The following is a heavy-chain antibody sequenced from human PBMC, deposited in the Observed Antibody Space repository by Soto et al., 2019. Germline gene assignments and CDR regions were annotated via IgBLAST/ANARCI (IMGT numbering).Heavy chain of an antibody. J-gene: IGHJ6*01. V-gene: IGHV4-61*05. D-gene: IGHD3-10*01. CDR1: GGTISTHSYY. CDR3: TRSFRCRSGKSGFAL. Sequence: SQTLSLSCCGSGGTISTHSYYWSWIRQPPGKDLEWIGYISNNGNTAYNPSLKSRGTISVDKPKNQFSLKLSSGTAADTAIYYCTRSFRCRSGKSGFALWGQGST. CDR2: ISNNGNT.